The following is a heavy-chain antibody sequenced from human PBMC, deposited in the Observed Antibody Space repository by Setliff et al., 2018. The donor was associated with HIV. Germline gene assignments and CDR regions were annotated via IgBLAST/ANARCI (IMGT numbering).Heavy chain of an antibody. V-gene: IGHV3-49*04. CDR3: TFDSTGFHAFDI. Sequence: PGGSLRLSCTASGFTFGDYAMSWVRQAPGKGLEWVGFIRSKAYGGTTEYAASVKGRFTISRDDSRKTVYLQMNSLKTEDTAVYRCTFDSTGFHAFDIWGQGTMVTVSS. J-gene: IGHJ3*02. CDR1: GFTFGDYA. CDR2: IRSKAYGGTT. D-gene: IGHD3-22*01.